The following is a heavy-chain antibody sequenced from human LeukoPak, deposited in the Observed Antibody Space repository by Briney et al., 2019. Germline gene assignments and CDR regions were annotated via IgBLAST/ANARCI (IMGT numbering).Heavy chain of an antibody. CDR1: GFTFSSYE. V-gene: IGHV3-48*03. CDR3: AREATGFDY. CDR2: ISTSGSTK. Sequence: GGSLRLSCAPSGFTFSSYEMNWVRQAPGKGLEWVSYISTSGSTKHYADSVKGRFTISRDNAKSSLYLQMDSLRAEDTAVYYCAREATGFDYWGQGTLVTVSS. J-gene: IGHJ4*02.